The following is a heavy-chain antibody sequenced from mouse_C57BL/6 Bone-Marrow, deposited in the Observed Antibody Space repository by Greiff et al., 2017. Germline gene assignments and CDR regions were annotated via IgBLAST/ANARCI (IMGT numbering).Heavy chain of an antibody. J-gene: IGHJ2*01. D-gene: IGHD2-5*01. CDR1: GYAFTNYL. Sequence: VQLQQSGAELVRPGTSVKVSCKASGYAFTNYLIEWVKQRPGEGLEWIGVFNPGSGGISYNEKFKGKATLTAAKSSSTAYMQLSSLTSEDSAVDYCARRDSNSFDYWGQGTTLTVAS. CDR3: ARRDSNSFDY. CDR2: FNPGSGGI. V-gene: IGHV1-54*01.